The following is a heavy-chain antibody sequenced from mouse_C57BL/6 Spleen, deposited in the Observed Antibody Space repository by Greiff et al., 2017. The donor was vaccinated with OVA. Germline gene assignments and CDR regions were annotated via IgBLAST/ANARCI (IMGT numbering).Heavy chain of an antibody. CDR2: INPSTGGT. CDR3: ARSHYDGGFDY. D-gene: IGHD2-3*01. J-gene: IGHJ2*01. Sequence: VQLKQSGPELVKPGASVKISCKASGYSFTGYYMNWVKQSPEKSLEWIGEINPSTGGTTYNQKFKAKATLTVDKSSSTAYMQLKSLTSEDSAVYYCARSHYDGGFDYWGQGTTLTVSS. CDR1: GYSFTGYY. V-gene: IGHV1-42*01.